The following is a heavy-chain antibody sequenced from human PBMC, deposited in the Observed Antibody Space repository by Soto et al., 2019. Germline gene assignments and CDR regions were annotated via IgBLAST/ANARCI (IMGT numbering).Heavy chain of an antibody. CDR2: LYYSGST. V-gene: IGHV4-31*03. J-gene: IGHJ4*02. D-gene: IGHD6-6*01. Sequence: QVQLQESGPGLVKPSQTLSLTCTVSGCSISGGGYYWSWIRQHPGKGLEWIGYLYYSGSTYYNPSLKSRVTISVDTSKNQVSLKLSSVTAADTAVYYCAREHRGSSSALDYWGQGTMVTVSS. CDR1: GCSISGGGYY. CDR3: AREHRGSSSALDY.